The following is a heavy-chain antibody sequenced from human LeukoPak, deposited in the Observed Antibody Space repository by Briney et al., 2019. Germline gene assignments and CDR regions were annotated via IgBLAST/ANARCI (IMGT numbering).Heavy chain of an antibody. D-gene: IGHD6-19*01. CDR3: ARDFSSGWYSHFDY. Sequence: SETLSLTCTVSGASISSYYWSWIRQPPGKGLEWIGYIYYSGSTNYNPSLKSRVTVSVDTSKNQFSLKLSSVTAADTAVYYCARDFSSGWYSHFDYWGQGTLVTVSS. CDR2: IYYSGST. J-gene: IGHJ4*02. V-gene: IGHV4-59*01. CDR1: GASISSYY.